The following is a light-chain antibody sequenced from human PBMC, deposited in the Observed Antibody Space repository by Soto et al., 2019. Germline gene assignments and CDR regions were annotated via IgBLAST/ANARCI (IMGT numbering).Light chain of an antibody. CDR2: DNT. CDR3: QSYDSSLSSYV. V-gene: IGLV1-40*01. CDR1: TSNIGAGYH. J-gene: IGLJ1*01. Sequence: QSVLTQPPSVSGAPGQRVSISCTGSTSNIGAGYHVHWYQQFPGTAPKLLMYDNTNRPSGVPDRFSGSKSGTSASLVITGLQAEDEADYYCQSYDSSLSSYVFGTGTKLTVL.